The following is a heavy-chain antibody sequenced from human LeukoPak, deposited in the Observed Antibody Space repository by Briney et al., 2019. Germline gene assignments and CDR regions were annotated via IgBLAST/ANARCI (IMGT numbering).Heavy chain of an antibody. V-gene: IGHV3-23*01. J-gene: IGHJ4*02. CDR1: GFTFSSYA. Sequence: WGSLRLSCAASGFTFSSYAMNWVRQAPGKGLEWVSAISGSGGSIYYADSVKGRFTISRDNSKNTLYLQMNSLRAEDTAVYHCAKLPYFAYFDYWGQGTLVSVSS. CDR3: AKLPYFAYFDY. CDR2: ISGSGGSI. D-gene: IGHD3-9*01.